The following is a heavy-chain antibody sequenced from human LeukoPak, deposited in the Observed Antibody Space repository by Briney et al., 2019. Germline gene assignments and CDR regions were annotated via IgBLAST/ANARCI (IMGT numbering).Heavy chain of an antibody. CDR3: AREDGDWGFDY. V-gene: IGHV3-13*04. J-gene: IGHJ4*02. Sequence: GGSLRLSCAASGFTFSSYDMHWVRQGTGKGLEWVSAIGTAGDTYYPGSVKGRFTISRDNAKNSLYLQMNSLRAEDTAVYYCAREDGDWGFDYWGQGTLVTVSS. D-gene: IGHD4-17*01. CDR1: GFTFSSYD. CDR2: IGTAGDT.